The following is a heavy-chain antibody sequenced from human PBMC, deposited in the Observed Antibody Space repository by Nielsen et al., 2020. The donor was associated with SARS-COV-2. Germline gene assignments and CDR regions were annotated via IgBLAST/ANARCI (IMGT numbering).Heavy chain of an antibody. J-gene: IGHJ4*02. CDR2: ISYDGSNK. Sequence: GESLKISCAASGFTFSSYGMHWVRQAPGKGLEWVAVISYDGSNKYYADSVKGRFTISRDNSKNTLYLQMNSLRAEDTAVYYCAKQEIAVAGTLDYWGQGTLVTVSS. CDR3: AKQEIAVAGTLDY. CDR1: GFTFSSYG. V-gene: IGHV3-30*18. D-gene: IGHD6-19*01.